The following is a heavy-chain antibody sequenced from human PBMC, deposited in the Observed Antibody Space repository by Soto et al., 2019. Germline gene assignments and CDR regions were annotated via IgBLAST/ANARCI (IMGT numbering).Heavy chain of an antibody. D-gene: IGHD4-4*01. CDR2: VDWDDDK. V-gene: IGHV2-70*04. J-gene: IGHJ4*02. Sequence: SGPTLVNPTQTLTLTCTISGFSLSTSGLRVSWIRQPPGKALEWLARVDWDDDKLYNTSLQTRLTISKDTSKNQVVLTMTNMDPVDTATYYCARTGSYSSSYFAYWGQGILVTVSS. CDR1: GFSLSTSGLR. CDR3: ARTGSYSSSYFAY.